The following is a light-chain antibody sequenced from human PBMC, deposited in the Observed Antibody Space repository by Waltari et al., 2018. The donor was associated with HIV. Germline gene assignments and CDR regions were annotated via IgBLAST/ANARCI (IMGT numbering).Light chain of an antibody. Sequence: EIVLTQSPATLSLSPGERATLSCRASQSVSSSLAWYQLKPGQAPRLLIYGASNRATGIPARFSGGGSGTDFTLTTSSLEPEDFAVYYCLQRNSWPLTFGGGTRVEIK. CDR3: LQRNSWPLT. J-gene: IGKJ4*01. CDR2: GAS. V-gene: IGKV3-11*01. CDR1: QSVSSS.